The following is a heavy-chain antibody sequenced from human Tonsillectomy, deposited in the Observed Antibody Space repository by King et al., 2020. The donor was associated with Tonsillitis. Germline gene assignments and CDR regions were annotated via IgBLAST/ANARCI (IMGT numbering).Heavy chain of an antibody. CDR1: GFSFSDDY. CDR3: AKQLGRDDY. Sequence: QLVQSGGGLVKPGGSLRLSCAASGFSFSDDYMSWIRQAPGKGLEWLSYISRDGSLIYYADSVKGRFTFSRDNAKNSLYLQMSSLRAEDTAVYYCAKQLGRDDYWGQGTLVTVSS. CDR2: ISRDGSLI. D-gene: IGHD1-26*01. V-gene: IGHV3-11*01. J-gene: IGHJ4*02.